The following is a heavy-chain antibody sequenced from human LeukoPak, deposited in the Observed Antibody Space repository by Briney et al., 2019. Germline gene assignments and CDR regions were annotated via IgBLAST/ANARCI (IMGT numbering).Heavy chain of an antibody. J-gene: IGHJ4*02. D-gene: IGHD3-22*01. Sequence: PGGSLRLSCAASGFTFGSFFMNWVRQAPGKELEWVSSLSTSGSYKYYADSVKGRFTISRDNAKNSLYPQMNSLRAEDTAVYYCARDLESYNSGGYYLGYWGQGALVTVSS. CDR1: GFTFGSFF. CDR3: ARDLESYNSGGYYLGY. V-gene: IGHV3-21*01. CDR2: LSTSGSYK.